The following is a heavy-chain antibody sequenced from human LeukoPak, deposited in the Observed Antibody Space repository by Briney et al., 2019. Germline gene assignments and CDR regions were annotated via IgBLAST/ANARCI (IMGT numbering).Heavy chain of an antibody. D-gene: IGHD6-13*01. V-gene: IGHV3-30-3*01. CDR3: ARGKQDFDY. J-gene: IGHJ4*02. Sequence: GRSLRLSCAASGFTFSSYAMHWVRQAPGKGLEWVAVISYDGSNKYYADSVKGRFTISRDNSKNTLYLQMNSLRAEDTAVYYCARGKQDFDYWGQGTLVTVSS. CDR1: GFTFSSYA. CDR2: ISYDGSNK.